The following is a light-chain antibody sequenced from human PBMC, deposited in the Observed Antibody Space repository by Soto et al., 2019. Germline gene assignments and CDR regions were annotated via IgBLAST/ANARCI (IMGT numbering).Light chain of an antibody. Sequence: EIVLTQSPGTLSLSPGERATLSCRASQSVSSSYLAWYQQKPGQAPRLLIYGASSRATGIPDRFSGSGSGTDFTLTISSLEPEDFAFYYCQQRSNWPKTFGQGTKVDI. CDR3: QQRSNWPKT. V-gene: IGKV3D-20*02. J-gene: IGKJ1*01. CDR2: GAS. CDR1: QSVSSSY.